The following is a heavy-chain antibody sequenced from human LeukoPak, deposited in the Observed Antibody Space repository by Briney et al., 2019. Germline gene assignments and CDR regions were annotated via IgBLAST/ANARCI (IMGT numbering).Heavy chain of an antibody. CDR3: AKEALYYYGSGSYSNY. J-gene: IGHJ4*02. CDR2: ISGSGGST. Sequence: GGSLRLSCAASGFTFSSHWMNWVRQPPGKGLEWVSAISGSGGSTYYADSVKGRFTISRDNSKNTLYLQMNSLRAEDTAVYYCAKEALYYYGSGSYSNYWGQGTLVTVSS. CDR1: GFTFSSHW. V-gene: IGHV3-23*01. D-gene: IGHD3-10*01.